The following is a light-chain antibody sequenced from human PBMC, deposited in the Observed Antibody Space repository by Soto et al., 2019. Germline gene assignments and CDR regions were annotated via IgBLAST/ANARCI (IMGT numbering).Light chain of an antibody. CDR2: SNN. J-gene: IGLJ2*01. V-gene: IGLV1-44*01. Sequence: QSVLTQPPSASGTPGQRVTISCSGSSSNLGSNTVNWYQQLPGTAPKLLIYSNNQRPSGVPDRFSGSKSGTSASLAISGLQSEDEADYYCAAWDDSLNGHVVLGGGTKVTVL. CDR3: AAWDDSLNGHVV. CDR1: SSNLGSNT.